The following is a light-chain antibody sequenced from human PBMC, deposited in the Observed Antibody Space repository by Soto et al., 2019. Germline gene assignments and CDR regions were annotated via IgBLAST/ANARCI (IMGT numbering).Light chain of an antibody. CDR3: QQYNNYWT. CDR1: QSISSW. V-gene: IGKV1-5*01. Sequence: DIPMTQSPATLAASVGDRVTITCRASQSISSWSAWYQQKPGKAPQLLIYDASSLESGVPSRLSGSGSGTEFTLTISSLHPDEFATYYCQQYNNYWTFGQGTKVDIK. CDR2: DAS. J-gene: IGKJ1*01.